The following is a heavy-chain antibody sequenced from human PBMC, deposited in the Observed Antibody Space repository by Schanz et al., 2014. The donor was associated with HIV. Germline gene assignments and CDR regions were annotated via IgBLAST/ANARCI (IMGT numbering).Heavy chain of an antibody. CDR2: ISYDGSNK. J-gene: IGHJ5*02. V-gene: IGHV3-30-3*01. CDR3: ARDRVSGSSSSSWFDP. Sequence: VQLVESGGGLMQPGGSLRLSCAASGFTFSSYAMHWVRQAPGKGLEWVAVISYDGSNKYYADSVKGRFTISRDNSKNSLYLQIISLTAEDTAMYYCARDRVSGSSSSSWFDPWGQGTLVTVSS. D-gene: IGHD6-6*01. CDR1: GFTFSSYA.